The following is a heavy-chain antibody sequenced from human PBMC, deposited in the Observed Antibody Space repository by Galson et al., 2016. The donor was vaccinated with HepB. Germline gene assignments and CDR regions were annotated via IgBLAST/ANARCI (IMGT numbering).Heavy chain of an antibody. V-gene: IGHV4-59*08. Sequence: SETLSLTCTVSGGSISSYYWSWIRQPPGKGLEWIGYIYYGGSSNYNPSLKSRVTISVDTSKTQFSLKLSSVTAADTAVYYCASLFEVGALVNWGPGTLVTGSS. D-gene: IGHD1-26*01. CDR2: IYYGGSS. CDR1: GGSISSYY. J-gene: IGHJ4*02. CDR3: ASLFEVGALVN.